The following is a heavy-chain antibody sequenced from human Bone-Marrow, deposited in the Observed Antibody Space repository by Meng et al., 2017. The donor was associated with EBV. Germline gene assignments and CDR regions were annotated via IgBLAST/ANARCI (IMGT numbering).Heavy chain of an antibody. CDR2: IYYSGST. D-gene: IGHD6-19*01. V-gene: IGHV4-61*01. J-gene: IGHJ4*02. CDR1: GGSVSSGSYY. CDR3: ARATSGWVEIYY. Sequence: GPLQESGPGLGKPSETLSLTCTVSGGSVSSGSYYWSWIRQPPGKGLEWIGYIYYSGSTNYNPSLKSRVTISVDTSKNQFSLKLSSVTAADTAVYYCARATSGWVEIYYWGQGTLVTVSS.